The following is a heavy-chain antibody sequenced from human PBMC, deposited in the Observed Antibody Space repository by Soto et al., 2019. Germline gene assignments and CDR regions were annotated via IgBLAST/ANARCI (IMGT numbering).Heavy chain of an antibody. CDR2: TNGAGRST. V-gene: IGHV3-74*01. CDR1: GFTFSSYW. D-gene: IGHD1-1*01. Sequence: EVQLVESGGGLVQPGGSLRLSCAASGFTFSSYWMHWVRQAPGKGLVWVSRTNGAGRSTDYADPVKGRFTISRDNAKNTLYLQMNSLRAEDTAVYYCARDPDDGNERDVFDIWGQGTMVTVSS. CDR3: ARDPDDGNERDVFDI. J-gene: IGHJ3*02.